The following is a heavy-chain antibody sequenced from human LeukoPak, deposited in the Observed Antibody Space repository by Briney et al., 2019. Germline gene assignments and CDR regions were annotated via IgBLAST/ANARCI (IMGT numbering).Heavy chain of an antibody. V-gene: IGHV3-53*01. Sequence: GGSLRLSCAASGFTVSSNYMSWVRQAPGKGLEWVSVIYSGGRTDYADSVKGRFTISRDNSENTVYLQMSSLRAEDTAVYYCARDLVLEAATLDYGMDVWGQGTTVTVSS. CDR3: ARDLVLEAATLDYGMDV. CDR1: GFTVSSNY. J-gene: IGHJ6*02. D-gene: IGHD2-15*01. CDR2: IYSGGRT.